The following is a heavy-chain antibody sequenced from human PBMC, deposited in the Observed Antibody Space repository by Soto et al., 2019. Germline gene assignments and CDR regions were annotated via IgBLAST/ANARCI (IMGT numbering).Heavy chain of an antibody. CDR2: IIPIFGTA. V-gene: IGHV1-69*13. CDR1: GGTFSSYA. Sequence: SVKVSCKASGGTFSSYAISWVRQAPGQGLEWMGGIIPIFGTANYAQKFQGRVTITADESTSTAYMELSSLRSEDTAVYYCAGGYYYDSSGYYDYYYYGMDVWGQGTTVTVS. CDR3: AGGYYYDSSGYYDYYYYGMDV. D-gene: IGHD3-22*01. J-gene: IGHJ6*02.